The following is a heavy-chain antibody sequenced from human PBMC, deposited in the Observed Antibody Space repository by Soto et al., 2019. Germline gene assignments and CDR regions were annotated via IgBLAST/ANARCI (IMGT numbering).Heavy chain of an antibody. CDR2: ISSSSSTI. J-gene: IGHJ5*02. CDR1: GFTFSSYS. D-gene: IGHD6-19*01. CDR3: ARDFPWAVAGLLGENWFDP. Sequence: GGSLRLSCAASGFTFSSYSMNWVRQAPGKGLEWVSYISSSSSTIYYADSVKGRFTISRDNAKNSLYLQMNSLRAEDTAVYYCARDFPWAVAGLLGENWFDPWGQGTLVTVSS. V-gene: IGHV3-48*01.